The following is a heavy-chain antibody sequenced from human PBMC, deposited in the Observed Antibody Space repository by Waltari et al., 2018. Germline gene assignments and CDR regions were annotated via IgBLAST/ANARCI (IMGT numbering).Heavy chain of an antibody. CDR2: IKEEGSER. Sequence: EVKLVESGGGLVQPGGSLRLSCAVSGFTFSNYWMSWVRQAPGKGLEWVADIKEEGSERYSVDSVKGRFIISRDNAKNSLYLQMNSLRAEDTAVYYCVRDYRWGQGTLVTVSS. J-gene: IGHJ4*02. CDR1: GFTFSNYW. D-gene: IGHD3-16*02. V-gene: IGHV3-7*03. CDR3: VRDYR.